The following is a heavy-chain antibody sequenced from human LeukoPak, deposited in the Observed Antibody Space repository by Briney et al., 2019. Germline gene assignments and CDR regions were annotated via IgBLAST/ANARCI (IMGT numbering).Heavy chain of an antibody. CDR3: AKGRPHRGWASSWAHRKTGAFDI. D-gene: IGHD6-13*01. Sequence: PGGSLRLSCAASGFTFSSYAMSWVRQAPGKGLEWVSAISGSGGGTYYADSVKGRFTISRDNSKNTLYLQMNSLRAEDTAVYYCAKGRPHRGWASSWAHRKTGAFDIWGQGTMVTVSS. J-gene: IGHJ3*02. V-gene: IGHV3-23*01. CDR1: GFTFSSYA. CDR2: ISGSGGGT.